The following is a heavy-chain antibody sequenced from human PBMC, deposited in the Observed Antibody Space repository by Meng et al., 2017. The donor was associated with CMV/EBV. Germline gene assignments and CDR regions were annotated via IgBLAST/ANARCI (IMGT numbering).Heavy chain of an antibody. V-gene: IGHV4-34*01. CDR3: ARGQRWLQPIDY. Sequence: PPCAVYGGSFCGSYWSWLRQPPGKGLEWIGEINHSGSTNYNPSLKSRVTISVDTSKNQFSLKLSSVTAADTAVYYCARGQRWLQPIDYWGQGTLVT. CDR1: GGSFCGSY. D-gene: IGHD5-24*01. J-gene: IGHJ4*02. CDR2: INHSGST.